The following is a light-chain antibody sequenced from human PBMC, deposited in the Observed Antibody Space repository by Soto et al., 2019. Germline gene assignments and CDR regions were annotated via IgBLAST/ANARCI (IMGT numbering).Light chain of an antibody. J-gene: IGLJ3*02. V-gene: IGLV2-23*02. CDR3: CSYAGSSALV. CDR2: DVS. Sequence: QSALTQPASVSGSPGQSITISCTGTSSDIGSYNLVSWYQQDPGKAPKLLIYDVSERPSGVSNRFSGYKSGNTGSLTISGLQVEDEADYYCCSYAGSSALVFGGGTKVTVL. CDR1: SSDIGSYNL.